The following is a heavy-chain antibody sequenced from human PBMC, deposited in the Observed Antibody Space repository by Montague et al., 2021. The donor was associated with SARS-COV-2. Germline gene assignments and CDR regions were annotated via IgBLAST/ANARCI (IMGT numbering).Heavy chain of an antibody. CDR3: AREFRTYGYGGQYWYFDL. Sequence: SETLSLTCAVSGGSISSSHWWSWVRQPPGKGPEWIREIYHSGSTNYNPSLKSRVTISIDKSKNQFSLKLSSVTTADTAVYYCAREFRTYGYGGQYWYFDLWGRGTLVTVSS. V-gene: IGHV4-4*02. CDR2: IYHSGST. D-gene: IGHD3-10*01. CDR1: GGSISSSHW. J-gene: IGHJ2*01.